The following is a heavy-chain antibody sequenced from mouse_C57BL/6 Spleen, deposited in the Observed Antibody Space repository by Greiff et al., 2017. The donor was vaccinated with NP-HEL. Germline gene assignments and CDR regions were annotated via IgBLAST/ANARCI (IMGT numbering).Heavy chain of an antibody. CDR2: IDPEDGDT. J-gene: IGHJ4*01. Sequence: VQLQQSGAELVRPGASVKLSCTASGFNIKDYYMNWVKQRPEKGLEWIGRIDPEDGDTEYAPKFQGKATMTADTSSNTAYLQLSSLTSEDTVVYYETECNYYAMDYWGQGTSVTVSS. V-gene: IGHV14-1*01. D-gene: IGHD2-1*01. CDR1: GFNIKDYY. CDR3: TECNYYAMDY.